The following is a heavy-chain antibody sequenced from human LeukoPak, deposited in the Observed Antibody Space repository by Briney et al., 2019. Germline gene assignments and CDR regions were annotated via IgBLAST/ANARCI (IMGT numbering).Heavy chain of an antibody. V-gene: IGHV4-61*01. Sequence: SETLSLTCTVSGGSVSNSLYYWSWIRQPPGKGLEWIGYIYYNGDTNYNPSLKSRVIISIDTSSNQFSLRLNSMTAADTAVYYSARVLRAASWRSYDYWGQGSLVTVSS. D-gene: IGHD5-18*01. CDR2: IYYNGDT. J-gene: IGHJ4*02. CDR3: ARVLRAASWRSYDY. CDR1: GGSVSNSLYY.